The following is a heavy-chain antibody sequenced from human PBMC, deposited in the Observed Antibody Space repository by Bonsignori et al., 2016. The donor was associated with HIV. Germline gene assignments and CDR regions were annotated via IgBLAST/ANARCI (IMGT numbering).Heavy chain of an antibody. CDR3: AKAMYYYDSRDSDY. Sequence: WIRQPPGKGLEWVSGISGSGGITYYGDSVKGRFTISRDHSKNTLYLQMNSLRAEDTAVYYCAKAMYYYDSRDSDYWGRGTLVTVSS. J-gene: IGHJ4*02. V-gene: IGHV3-23*01. CDR2: ISGSGGIT. D-gene: IGHD3-22*01.